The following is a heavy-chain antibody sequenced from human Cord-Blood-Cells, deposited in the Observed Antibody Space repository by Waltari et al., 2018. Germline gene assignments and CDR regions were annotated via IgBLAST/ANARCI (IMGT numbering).Heavy chain of an antibody. J-gene: IGHJ4*02. V-gene: IGHV4-38-2*01. CDR3: ARAYCSSTSCYPFDY. Sequence: QVQLQESGPGLVKPSETLSLTCAVSGYSISSGYYWGWIRQPPGKGLEWIGSIYHSGSTYYHPSLKRRVTISVDTAKNQISLKLSSVTAADTAVYYCARAYCSSTSCYPFDYWGQGTLVTVSS. D-gene: IGHD2-2*01. CDR2: IYHSGST. CDR1: GYSISSGYY.